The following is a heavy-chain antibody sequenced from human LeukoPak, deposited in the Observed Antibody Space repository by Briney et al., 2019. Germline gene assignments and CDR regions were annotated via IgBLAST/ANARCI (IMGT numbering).Heavy chain of an antibody. Sequence: ASVKVSCKASGGTFSSYAISWVRQAPGQGLEWMGRIIPILGIANYAQKFQGRVTITADKSTSTAYMELSSLRSEDTAVYYCARDVAVVPAAMSALNWFDPWGQGTLVTVSS. V-gene: IGHV1-69*04. J-gene: IGHJ5*02. CDR1: GGTFSSYA. CDR2: IIPILGIA. D-gene: IGHD2-2*01. CDR3: ARDVAVVPAAMSALNWFDP.